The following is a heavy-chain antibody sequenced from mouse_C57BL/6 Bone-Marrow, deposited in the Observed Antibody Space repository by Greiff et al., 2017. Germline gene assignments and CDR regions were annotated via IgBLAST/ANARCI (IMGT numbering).Heavy chain of an antibody. CDR1: GFSFNTYA. V-gene: IGHV10-1*01. J-gene: IGHJ1*03. CDR2: IRSKSNNYAT. D-gene: IGHD1-1*01. Sequence: EVQGVESGGGLVQPKGSLKLSCAASGFSFNTYAMNWVRQAPGKGLEWVARIRSKSNNYATYYADSVKDRFTISRDDSESMLYLQMNNLKTEDTAMYYCVRDTTVVSHWYFDVWGTGTTVTVSS. CDR3: VRDTTVVSHWYFDV.